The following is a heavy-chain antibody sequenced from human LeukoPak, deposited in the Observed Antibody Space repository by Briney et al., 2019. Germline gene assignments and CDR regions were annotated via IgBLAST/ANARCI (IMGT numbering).Heavy chain of an antibody. CDR3: AKRPLSYSRAPCY. Sequence: GGSLRLSCAASGFTFSSYAMSWVRQAPGKGLEWVSAISGSGGSTYYADSVKGRFTISRDNSKNTLYLKMNSLRDEDTAVYYCAKRPLSYSRAPCYWGQGALVTVSS. V-gene: IGHV3-23*01. D-gene: IGHD6-13*01. CDR2: ISGSGGST. J-gene: IGHJ4*02. CDR1: GFTFSSYA.